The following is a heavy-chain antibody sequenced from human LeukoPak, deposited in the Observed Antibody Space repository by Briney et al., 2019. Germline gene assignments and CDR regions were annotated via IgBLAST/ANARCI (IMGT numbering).Heavy chain of an antibody. CDR1: GFPFSAYD. CDR3: VRGALPGDNWYFDL. CDR2: FGSAGDT. V-gene: IGHV3-13*01. J-gene: IGHJ2*01. Sequence: GGSLRLSCATSGFPFSAYDMHWVRQAPGKGLEWVSVFGSAGDTYYPGAVKGRFTISRDYAKNSLFLQMNSLRAGDTAVYFCVRGALPGDNWYFDLWGRGTLVTVSS.